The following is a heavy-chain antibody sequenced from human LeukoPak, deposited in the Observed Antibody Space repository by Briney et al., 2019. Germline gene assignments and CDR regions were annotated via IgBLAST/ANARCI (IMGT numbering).Heavy chain of an antibody. CDR2: IYHSGSN. CDR1: GYSISSGYY. CDR3: ARRTTIFGVVTKYYFDY. V-gene: IGHV4-38-2*02. Sequence: PSETLSLTCTVSGYSISSGYYWGWIRPPPGKGLEGIGSIYHSGSNYYNPSLKSRVTISVDTSKNQFSLKLSSVTAADTAVYYCARRTTIFGVVTKYYFDYWGQGTLVTVSS. D-gene: IGHD3-3*01. J-gene: IGHJ4*02.